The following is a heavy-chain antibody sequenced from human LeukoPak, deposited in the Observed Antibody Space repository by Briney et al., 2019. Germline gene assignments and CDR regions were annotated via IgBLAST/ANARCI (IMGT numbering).Heavy chain of an antibody. CDR2: IYQSGST. CDR1: GYSSRNGYN. V-gene: IGHV4-38-2*02. D-gene: IGHD2-8*01. Sequence: SETLSLTCTVSGYSSRNGYNWGWIRLSPGKGLEWLGSIYQSGSTYDNPSLKSRVTISVDTSKNQFSLKLSSVTAADTAVYYCARHAVWAVNYYYYMDVWGKGTTVTISS. J-gene: IGHJ6*03. CDR3: ARHAVWAVNYYYYMDV.